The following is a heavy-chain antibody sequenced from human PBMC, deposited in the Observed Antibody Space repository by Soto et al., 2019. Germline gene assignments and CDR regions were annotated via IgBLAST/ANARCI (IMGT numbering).Heavy chain of an antibody. D-gene: IGHD3-22*01. CDR3: ASSITMIVAGKLFQH. CDR2: IYYSGST. Sequence: PSDTLSLTFTVSGGSISSGDYYWSWIRQPPGKGLEWIGYIYYSGSTYYNPSLKSRVTISVDTSKNQFSLKLSSVTAADTAVYYCASSITMIVAGKLFQHWGQGTLVTVSS. J-gene: IGHJ1*01. V-gene: IGHV4-30-4*02. CDR1: GGSISSGDYY.